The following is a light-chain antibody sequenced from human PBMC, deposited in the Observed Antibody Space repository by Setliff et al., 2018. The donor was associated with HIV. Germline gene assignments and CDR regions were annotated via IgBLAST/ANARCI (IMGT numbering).Light chain of an antibody. V-gene: IGLV2-14*01. CDR2: EVS. Sequence: QSVLTQPASVSGSPGQSITISCTGTSSDVGGYNYVSWYQQHPGKAPKLMIYEVSNRPSGVSNRFSGSKSGNTASLTISGLQAEDEADYYCAPWDDSLNAWVFGGGTK. CDR1: SSDVGGYNY. CDR3: APWDDSLNAWV. J-gene: IGLJ3*02.